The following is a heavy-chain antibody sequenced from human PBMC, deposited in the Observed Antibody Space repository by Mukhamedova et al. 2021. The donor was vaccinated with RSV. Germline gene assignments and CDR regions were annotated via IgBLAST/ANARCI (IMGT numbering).Heavy chain of an antibody. V-gene: IGHV3-43*01. CDR3: AKAQSHLDYYDSSGYSPYFDY. Sequence: GSTYYADSVKGRFTISRDNSKNSLYLQMNSLRTEDTALYYCAKAQSHLDYYDSSGYSPYFDYCGQGTLVTFSS. D-gene: IGHD3-22*01. CDR2: GST. J-gene: IGHJ4*02.